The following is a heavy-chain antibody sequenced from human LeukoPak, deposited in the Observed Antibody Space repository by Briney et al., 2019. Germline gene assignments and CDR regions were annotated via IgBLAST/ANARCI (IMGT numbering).Heavy chain of an antibody. CDR3: ARGLNAGGAYGMDV. J-gene: IGHJ6*02. V-gene: IGHV3-30*03. CDR2: TSYDGSNK. D-gene: IGHD3-16*01. CDR1: GFTFSSYA. Sequence: GGSLRLSCAASGFTFSSYAMSWVRQAPGKGLEWVTFTSYDGSNKYYADSVKGRFTISRDNSKNTLYLQMDSLRAEDTAVYYCARGLNAGGAYGMDVWGQGTTVTVSS.